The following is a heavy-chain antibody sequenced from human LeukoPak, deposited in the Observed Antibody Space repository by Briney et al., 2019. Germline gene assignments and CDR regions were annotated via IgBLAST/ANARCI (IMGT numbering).Heavy chain of an antibody. J-gene: IGHJ5*02. CDR2: IYYSGST. CDR1: GGTISSYY. V-gene: IGHV4-59*12. D-gene: IGHD3-16*01. Sequence: SETLSLTCTVSGGTISSYYWSWIRQPPGKGLEWIGYIYYSGSTNYNPSLKSRVTISVDTSKNQFSLKLSSVTAADTAVYYCARVMITFGGNWFDPWGQGTLVAVSS. CDR3: ARVMITFGGNWFDP.